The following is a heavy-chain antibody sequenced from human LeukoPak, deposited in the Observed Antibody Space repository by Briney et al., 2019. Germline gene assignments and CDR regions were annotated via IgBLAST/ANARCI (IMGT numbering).Heavy chain of an antibody. CDR1: GFTFSDYY. J-gene: IGHJ4*02. Sequence: GGSLRLSCAASGFTFSDYYMSWIRQAPGKGLEWVSSISSSSSYIYYADSVKGRFTISRDNAKNSLYLQMNSLRAEDTAVYYCARDLGVPAAPLSCFDYWGQGTLVTVSS. D-gene: IGHD2-2*01. CDR2: ISSSSSYI. V-gene: IGHV3-11*06. CDR3: ARDLGVPAAPLSCFDY.